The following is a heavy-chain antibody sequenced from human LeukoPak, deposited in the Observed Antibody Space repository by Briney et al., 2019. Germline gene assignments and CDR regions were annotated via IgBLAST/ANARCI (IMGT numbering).Heavy chain of an antibody. CDR1: GFTFSSYS. J-gene: IGHJ4*02. V-gene: IGHV3-21*01. Sequence: GGSLRLSCAASGFTFSSYSMNWVRQAPGKGLEWVSSISSSSSYIYYAGSVKGRFTISRDNAKNSLYLQMNSLRAEDTAVYYCARGLVGATGRVYFDYWGQGTLVTVSS. CDR2: ISSSSSYI. CDR3: ARGLVGATGRVYFDY. D-gene: IGHD1-26*01.